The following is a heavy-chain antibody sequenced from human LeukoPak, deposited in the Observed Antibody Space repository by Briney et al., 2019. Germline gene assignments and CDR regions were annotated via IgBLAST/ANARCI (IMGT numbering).Heavy chain of an antibody. CDR1: GVTFSNNS. J-gene: IGHJ4*02. Sequence: SVKVSCKTSGVTFSNNSITWVRQAPGQGLEWLGGIIPILRSASYAQKFRGRLRMTSDESTTTAYMELSSLRSEDTAVYYCARGVTVISIDYWGQGTLVTVSS. CDR2: IIPILRSA. CDR3: ARGVTVISIDY. V-gene: IGHV1-69*13. D-gene: IGHD4-17*01.